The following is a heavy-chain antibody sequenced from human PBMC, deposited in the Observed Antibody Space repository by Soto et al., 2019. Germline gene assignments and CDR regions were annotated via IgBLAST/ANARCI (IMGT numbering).Heavy chain of an antibody. J-gene: IGHJ4*02. CDR1: GFTFSSYW. CDR2: IKQDGSEK. Sequence: EVQLVESGGGLVQPGGSLRLSCAASGFTFSSYWMSWVRQAPGKGLEWVANIKQDGSEKYYVDSVKGRFTISRDNAKNSLYLQMNSLRAEDTAVYYCARDRDYYDSSGYYYVFDYWGQGTLVTVSS. V-gene: IGHV3-7*01. D-gene: IGHD3-22*01. CDR3: ARDRDYYDSSGYYYVFDY.